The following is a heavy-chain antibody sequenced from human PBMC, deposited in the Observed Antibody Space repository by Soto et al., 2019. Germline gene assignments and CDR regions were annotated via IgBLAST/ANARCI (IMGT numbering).Heavy chain of an antibody. CDR1: GDSVSSNSAA. V-gene: IGHV6-1*01. J-gene: IGHJ5*02. Sequence: LSQTLSLTCAISGDSVSSNSAAWNWIRQSPSRGLEWLGRTYYRSKWYNDYAVSVKSRITINPDTSKNQFSLQLNSVTPEDTAVYYCARGLRYRYGPNGFDPWGQGTLVTVSS. D-gene: IGHD5-18*01. CDR3: ARGLRYRYGPNGFDP. CDR2: TYYRSKWYN.